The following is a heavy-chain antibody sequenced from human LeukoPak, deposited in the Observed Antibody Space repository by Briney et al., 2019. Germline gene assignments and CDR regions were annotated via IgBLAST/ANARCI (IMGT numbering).Heavy chain of an antibody. CDR1: GGSFSGYY. CDR3: ARGRWFGETDY. J-gene: IGHJ4*02. CDR2: INHSGST. D-gene: IGHD3-10*01. V-gene: IGHV4-34*01. Sequence: PSETLSLTCAVYGGSFSGYYWSWIRQPPGKGLEWNGEINHSGSTNYNPSLKSRVTISVDTSKNQFSLKLSSVTAADTAVYYCARGRWFGETDYWGQGTLVTVSS.